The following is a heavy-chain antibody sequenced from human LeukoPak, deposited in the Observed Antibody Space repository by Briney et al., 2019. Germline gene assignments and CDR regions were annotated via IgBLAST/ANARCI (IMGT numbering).Heavy chain of an antibody. D-gene: IGHD2-21*02. Sequence: KPSETLSLTCAVYGGSFSGYYWSWIRQPPGKGLEWIGEINHSGSTNYNPSLKSRVTISVDTSKNQFSLKLSSVTAADTAVYYCARSPRRVTATIYFDYWGQGTLVTASS. V-gene: IGHV4-34*01. CDR2: INHSGST. J-gene: IGHJ4*02. CDR1: GGSFSGYY. CDR3: ARSPRRVTATIYFDY.